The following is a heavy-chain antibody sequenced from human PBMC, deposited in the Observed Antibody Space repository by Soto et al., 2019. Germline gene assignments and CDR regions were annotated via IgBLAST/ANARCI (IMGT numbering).Heavy chain of an antibody. Sequence: SETLSLTCTVSGGSISSYYWSWIRQPPGKGLEWIGYIYYSGSTNYNPSLKGRVTISVDTSKNQFSLKLSSVTAADTAVYYCARRHGTTFDYWGQGTLVTVSS. CDR2: IYYSGST. CDR3: ARRHGTTFDY. D-gene: IGHD1-7*01. CDR1: GGSISSYY. J-gene: IGHJ4*02. V-gene: IGHV4-59*01.